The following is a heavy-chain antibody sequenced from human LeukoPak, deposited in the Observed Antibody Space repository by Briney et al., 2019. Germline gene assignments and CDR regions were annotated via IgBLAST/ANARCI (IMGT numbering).Heavy chain of an antibody. CDR3: AKGECSSTSCFFDY. CDR2: ISYDGSNK. Sequence: GGSLRLSCAASGFTFSSYGMHWVRQAPGKGLEWVAVISYDGSNKYYADSVKGRFTISRDNSKNTLYLQMNSLRAEDTAVYYCAKGECSSTSCFFDYWGQGTLVTVSS. V-gene: IGHV3-30*18. D-gene: IGHD2-2*01. J-gene: IGHJ4*02. CDR1: GFTFSSYG.